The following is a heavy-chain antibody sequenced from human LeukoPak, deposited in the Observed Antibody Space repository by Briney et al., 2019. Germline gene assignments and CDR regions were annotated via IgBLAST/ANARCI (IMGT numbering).Heavy chain of an antibody. J-gene: IGHJ4*02. Sequence: APVKVSCKASGYTFTSYYMHWVRQAPGQGLEWMGIINPSGGSTSYAQKFQGRVTMTRDTSTSTVYMELSSLRSEDTAVYYCARVELPGLFDYWGQGTLVTVSS. D-gene: IGHD1-26*01. CDR3: ARVELPGLFDY. CDR1: GYTFTSYY. V-gene: IGHV1-46*01. CDR2: INPSGGST.